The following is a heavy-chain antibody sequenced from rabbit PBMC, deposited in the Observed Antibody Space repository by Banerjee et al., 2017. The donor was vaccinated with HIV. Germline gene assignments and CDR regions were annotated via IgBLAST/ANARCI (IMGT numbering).Heavy chain of an antibody. Sequence: QSLEESGGGLVKPGGTLTLTCKASGFSLFSYWMCWVRQAPGKGLDLIACIYNGDGSTDYANWVNGRFTISKTSSTTVTLQMTSLTAADTATYFCARREHFSVGFSAFAIYLDLWGQGTLVTVS. CDR1: GFSLFSYW. J-gene: IGHJ3*01. CDR2: IYNGDGST. V-gene: IGHV1S40*01. D-gene: IGHD6-1*01. CDR3: ARREHFSVGFSAFAIYLDL.